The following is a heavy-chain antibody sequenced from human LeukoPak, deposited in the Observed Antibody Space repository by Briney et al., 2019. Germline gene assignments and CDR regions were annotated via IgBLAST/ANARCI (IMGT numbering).Heavy chain of an antibody. CDR3: ARDSWWDGSKTFSDWFGP. J-gene: IGHJ5*02. D-gene: IGHD3-10*01. V-gene: IGHV4-59*01. CDR1: GGSISSYF. Sequence: SETLSLTCTVSGGSISSYFWSWVRQPPEKGLEWIGNIVYTGRTNYNPSLKSRVTMSIDTSKNQFSLRLNSVTAADTAVYYCARDSWWDGSKTFSDWFGPWGQGTLVTVSS. CDR2: IVYTGRT.